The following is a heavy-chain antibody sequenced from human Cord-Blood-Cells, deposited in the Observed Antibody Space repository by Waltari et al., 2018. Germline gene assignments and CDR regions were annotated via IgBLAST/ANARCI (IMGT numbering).Heavy chain of an antibody. Sequence: QVQLVQHGAEVQKPGPPVKAPSKSAGYTLPTYDKHVVGQAPGQRLEWMGWINAGNGNTKYSQKFQGRVTITRDTSASTAYMELSSLRSEDTAVYYCARGSYSSSSWYFDLWGRGTLVTVSS. CDR3: ARGSYSSSSWYFDL. J-gene: IGHJ2*01. CDR1: GYTLPTYD. V-gene: IGHV1-3*01. D-gene: IGHD6-6*01. CDR2: INAGNGNT.